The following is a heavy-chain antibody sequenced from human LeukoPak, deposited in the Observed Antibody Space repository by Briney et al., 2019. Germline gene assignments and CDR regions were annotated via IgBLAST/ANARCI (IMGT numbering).Heavy chain of an antibody. J-gene: IGHJ4*02. V-gene: IGHV4-39*01. CDR2: IYYSGST. CDR1: GGSISSSIYY. Sequence: SETLSLTCTVSGGSISSSIYYWGWIRQPPGKGLEWIGSIYYSGSTYYNPSLKSRVTISVDTSQNQFSLKLSSVTAADTAVYYCAKQLGYCSSTSCYADKVDYWGRGTLVTVS. CDR3: AKQLGYCSSTSCYADKVDY. D-gene: IGHD2-2*01.